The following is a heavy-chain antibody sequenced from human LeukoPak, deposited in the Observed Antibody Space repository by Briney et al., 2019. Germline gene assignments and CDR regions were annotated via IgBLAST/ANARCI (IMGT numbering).Heavy chain of an antibody. CDR3: ARVKGGYYRYYYYYGMDV. V-gene: IGHV3-23*01. Sequence: GGSLRLSCAASGFTFSSYAMSWVRQAPGKGLEWVSTISDGGGTTYYADSVKGRFTISRDNTKNTLYLQMNSLRAEDTAVYYCARVKGGYYRYYYYYGMDVWGQGTTVTVSS. J-gene: IGHJ6*02. D-gene: IGHD3-22*01. CDR1: GFTFSSYA. CDR2: ISDGGGTT.